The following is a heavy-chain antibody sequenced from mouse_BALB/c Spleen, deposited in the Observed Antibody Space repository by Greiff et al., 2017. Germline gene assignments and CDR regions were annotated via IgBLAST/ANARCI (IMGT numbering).Heavy chain of an antibody. CDR3: ARHEGNYFDY. CDR2: INSNGGST. Sequence: EVMLVESGGGLVKPGGSLKLSCAASGFTFSSYTMSWVRQTPEKRLELVAAINSNGGSTYYPDTVKGRFTISRDNAKNTLYLQMSSLKSEDTALYYCARHEGNYFDYWGQGTTLTVSS. J-gene: IGHJ2*01. V-gene: IGHV5-6-2*01. CDR1: GFTFSSYT. D-gene: IGHD2-1*01.